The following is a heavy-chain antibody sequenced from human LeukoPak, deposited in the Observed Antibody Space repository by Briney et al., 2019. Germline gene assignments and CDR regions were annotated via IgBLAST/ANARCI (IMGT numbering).Heavy chain of an antibody. Sequence: SETLSLTCTVSGYSISSGYYWGWIRQPPGKGLEWIGSIYHSGSTYYNPSLKSRVTISVDTSKNQFSLKLSSVTAADTAVYYCASSPYDFWSGYYTSKYYYYMDVWGKGTTVTVSS. V-gene: IGHV4-38-2*02. CDR1: GYSISSGYY. CDR3: ASSPYDFWSGYYTSKYYYYMDV. J-gene: IGHJ6*03. CDR2: IYHSGST. D-gene: IGHD3-3*01.